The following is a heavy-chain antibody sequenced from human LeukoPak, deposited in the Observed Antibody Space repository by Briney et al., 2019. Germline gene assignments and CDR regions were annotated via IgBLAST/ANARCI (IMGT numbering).Heavy chain of an antibody. V-gene: IGHV4-34*01. J-gene: IGHJ4*02. CDR3: ARPGITGSSETLDY. CDR1: GGSFSGYY. Sequence: SETLSLTCAVYGGSFSGYYWSWIRQPPGKGLEWIGEINHSGSTNYNPSLKSRVTISVDTSKNQFSLKLSSVTAADTAVYYCARPGITGSSETLDYWGQGTLVTASS. CDR2: INHSGST. D-gene: IGHD1-20*01.